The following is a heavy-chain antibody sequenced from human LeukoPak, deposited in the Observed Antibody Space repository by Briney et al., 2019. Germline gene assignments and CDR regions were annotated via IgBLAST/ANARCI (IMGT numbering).Heavy chain of an antibody. CDR3: ARKENVYYYFDY. Sequence: SETLSLTCTVSGGSISSSSYSWTWIRQPPGKGLEWIGYIYHSGTTYYNPSLQSRVTMSVDPSKNQFSLKLSSVTAVDTAVYYCARKENVYYYFDYWGQGTLVTVSS. CDR1: GGSISSSSYS. J-gene: IGHJ4*02. V-gene: IGHV4-39*07. D-gene: IGHD3-10*01. CDR2: IYHSGTT.